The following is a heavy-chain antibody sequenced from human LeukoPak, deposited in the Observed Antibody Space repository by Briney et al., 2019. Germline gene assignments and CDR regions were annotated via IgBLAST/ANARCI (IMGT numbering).Heavy chain of an antibody. J-gene: IGHJ6*02. Sequence: GGSLRLSCAASGFTFSSYWMSWVRQAPGKGLEWGANIKQDGSEKYYVDSVKGRFTISRDNAKNSLYLQMNSLRAEDTAVYYCARGSRVYDILTGYYFNYYYYGMDVWGQGTTVTVSS. D-gene: IGHD3-9*01. CDR2: IKQDGSEK. CDR1: GFTFSSYW. V-gene: IGHV3-7*01. CDR3: ARGSRVYDILTGYYFNYYYYGMDV.